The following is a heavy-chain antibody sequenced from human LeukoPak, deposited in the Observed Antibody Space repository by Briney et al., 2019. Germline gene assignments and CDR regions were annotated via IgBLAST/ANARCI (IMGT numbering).Heavy chain of an antibody. Sequence: ASVKVSCKASGYTFTGYYMHWVRQAPGQGLEWMGWINPNTGGTNYAQKFQGRVTLTRDTSISTAYMELSRLRYDGTAVYYCATLYGDYVRSDYWGQGTLVTVSS. CDR1: GYTFTGYY. D-gene: IGHD4-17*01. V-gene: IGHV1-2*02. J-gene: IGHJ4*02. CDR3: ATLYGDYVRSDY. CDR2: INPNTGGT.